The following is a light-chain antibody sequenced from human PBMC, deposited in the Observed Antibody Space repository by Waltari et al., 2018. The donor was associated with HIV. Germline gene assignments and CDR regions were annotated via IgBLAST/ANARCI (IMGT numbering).Light chain of an antibody. CDR1: RSLLHMSNNKNY. J-gene: IGKJ2*01. CDR2: WAS. V-gene: IGKV4-1*01. CDR3: QQYFSLPPT. Sequence: DIVMTQSPDSLIVSVGERATINCSASRSLLHMSNNKNYLAWYQVKAGQPPKVVIYWASVRDSGVPDRFSGGGSGTDFTLVINDVQAEDVAVYYCQQYFSLPPTFGPGT.